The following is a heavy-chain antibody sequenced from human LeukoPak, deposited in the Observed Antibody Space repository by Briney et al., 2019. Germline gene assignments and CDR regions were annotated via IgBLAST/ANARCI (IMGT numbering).Heavy chain of an antibody. CDR3: EKDEWGSRNSWFDP. CDR1: GFTFRRYA. J-gene: IGHJ5*02. V-gene: IGHV3-23*01. Sequence: SGGSLRLSCAASGFTFRRYAMSWVRQAQGKGLEWVSAISGSGGSTYYADSVKGRFTISRDNSKNTVYLQMNSLRAEDTAVYYCEKDEWGSRNSWFDPWGQGTLVTVSS. CDR2: ISGSGGST. D-gene: IGHD3-10*01.